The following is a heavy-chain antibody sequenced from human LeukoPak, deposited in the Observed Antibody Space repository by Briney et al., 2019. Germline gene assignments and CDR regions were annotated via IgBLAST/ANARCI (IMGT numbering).Heavy chain of an antibody. D-gene: IGHD2-2*01. Sequence: GGSLRLSCAASGFTFSTYAMSWVRQAAGKGLEWVSLISGSGGGTYYADSVKGRITISRDNSKNTLYLQMNSLRAEDTAVYYCAPYCSSTSCLDYWGQGTLVTVSS. J-gene: IGHJ4*02. CDR3: APYCSSTSCLDY. CDR1: GFTFSTYA. V-gene: IGHV3-23*01. CDR2: ISGSGGGT.